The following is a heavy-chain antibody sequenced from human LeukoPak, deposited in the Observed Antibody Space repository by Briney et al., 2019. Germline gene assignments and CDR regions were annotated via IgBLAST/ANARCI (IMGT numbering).Heavy chain of an antibody. V-gene: IGHV5-51*01. CDR1: GYSFTNYW. Sequence: GESLKISCKGSGYSFTNYWIGWVRQIPGKGLEWMGIIYPGDSDTRYSPSFQGQVTISADKSSSTAYLQWSSLKASDTAMYYGARRLTVSAFDIWGQGTMVTVSS. D-gene: IGHD5/OR15-5a*01. CDR3: ARRLTVSAFDI. CDR2: IYPGDSDT. J-gene: IGHJ3*02.